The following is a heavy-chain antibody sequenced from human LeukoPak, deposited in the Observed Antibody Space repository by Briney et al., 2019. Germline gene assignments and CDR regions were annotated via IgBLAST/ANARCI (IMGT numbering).Heavy chain of an antibody. V-gene: IGHV3-23*01. D-gene: IGHD6-19*01. J-gene: IGHJ4*02. CDR3: AKRPGYSSGWLPKD. CDR2: ISDSSGST. Sequence: GGSLRLFCGASGFIFRFYAMSCVRHATGKAREGVSAISDSSGSTYYADSVKGRFTISRDNSKNPLYLQMNSLSAEDTAVYYCAKRPGYSSGWLPKDWGQGTLVTVSS. CDR1: GFIFRFYA.